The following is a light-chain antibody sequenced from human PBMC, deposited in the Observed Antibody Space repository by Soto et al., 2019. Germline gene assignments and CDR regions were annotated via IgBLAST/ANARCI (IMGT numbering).Light chain of an antibody. J-gene: IGKJ1*01. CDR2: SVS. V-gene: IGKV3-20*01. CDR3: QQYGSSPWT. CDR1: QSVSASY. Sequence: DIVLTQSPGTLSLSPGERATLSCRASQSVSASYFAWYQQKPGQSPRLLIYSVSKRATGIPDRFSGSGSGTDFTLTISRLEPEDFGVYYCQQYGSSPWTFGQGTKVEIK.